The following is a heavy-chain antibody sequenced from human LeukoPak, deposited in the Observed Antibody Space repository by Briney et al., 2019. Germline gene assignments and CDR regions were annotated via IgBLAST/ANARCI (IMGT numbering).Heavy chain of an antibody. CDR2: ISGSGGSR. Sequence: PGGSLRLSCAASGFTFSSYGMSWVRQAPGKGLECVSAISGSGGSRYYADSVKGRFTISRDNSKNTLYLQMNSLRAEDTAVYYCARDYGGSSPFDYWGQGTLVTVSS. J-gene: IGHJ4*02. D-gene: IGHD4-23*01. CDR3: ARDYGGSSPFDY. CDR1: GFTFSSYG. V-gene: IGHV3-23*01.